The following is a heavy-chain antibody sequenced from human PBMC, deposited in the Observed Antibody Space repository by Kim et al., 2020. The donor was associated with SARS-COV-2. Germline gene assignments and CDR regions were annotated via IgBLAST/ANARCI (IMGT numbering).Heavy chain of an antibody. D-gene: IGHD1-7*01. CDR2: ISWNSGSI. CDR3: AKDTADNWNYAGGFDY. Sequence: GGSLRLSCAASEFTFGDYAMHWVRQAPGKGLEWVSGISWNSGSIGYADSVKGRFTISRDNAKNSLYLQMNSLRAEDTALYYCAKDTADNWNYAGGFDYWGQGTLVTVSS. J-gene: IGHJ4*02. V-gene: IGHV3-9*01. CDR1: EFTFGDYA.